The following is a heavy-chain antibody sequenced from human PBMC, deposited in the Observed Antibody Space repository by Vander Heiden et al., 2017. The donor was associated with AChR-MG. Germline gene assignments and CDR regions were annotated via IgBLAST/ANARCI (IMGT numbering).Heavy chain of an antibody. D-gene: IGHD1-26*01. CDR2: MNPNSGNT. J-gene: IGHJ6*02. CDR1: GYTFTSYD. Sequence: QVQLVQSGAEVKKPGASVKVSCKASGYTFTSYDINWVRQATGQGLEWMGWMNPNSGNTGYAQKFQGRVTMTRNTSISTAYMELSSLRSEDTAVYYCARVNSGSYYYYYYYGMDVWGQGTTVTVSS. CDR3: ARVNSGSYYYYYYYGMDV. V-gene: IGHV1-8*01.